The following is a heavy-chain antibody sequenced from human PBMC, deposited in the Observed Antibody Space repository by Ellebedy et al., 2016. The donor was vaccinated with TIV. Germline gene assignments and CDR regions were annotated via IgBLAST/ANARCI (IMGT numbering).Heavy chain of an antibody. D-gene: IGHD6-19*01. CDR2: IFSAGTT. Sequence: GESLKISCAVSGFTVGNNYMSWVRQAPGKRLECFSIIFSAGTTYYAESVKGRFTISRDSSKNTVYLQMSSLRVKDTAVYYCAARAVAAPPWGRGTLVTVSS. CDR1: GFTVGNNY. J-gene: IGHJ5*02. V-gene: IGHV3-53*01. CDR3: AARAVAAPP.